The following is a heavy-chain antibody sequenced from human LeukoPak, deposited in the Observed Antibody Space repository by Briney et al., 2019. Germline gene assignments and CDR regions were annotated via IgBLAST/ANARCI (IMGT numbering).Heavy chain of an antibody. CDR1: GFTVNGKY. CDR3: ARHLRVYAFDY. CDR2: IYSTGST. Sequence: GGSLRLSRAASGFTVNGKYMSWVRQAPGKGLEGVSVIYSTGSTYYADYVKGRFTVSRDTSSNTVYLQMNSLTAEDTAVYYCARHLRVYAFDYWGQGTLVTVSS. J-gene: IGHJ4*02. V-gene: IGHV3-66*02. D-gene: IGHD2-8*01.